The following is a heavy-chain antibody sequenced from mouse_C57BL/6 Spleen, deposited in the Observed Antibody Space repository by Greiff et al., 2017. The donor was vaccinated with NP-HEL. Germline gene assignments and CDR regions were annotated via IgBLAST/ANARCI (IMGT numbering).Heavy chain of an antibody. D-gene: IGHD1-1*01. CDR3: ARLYGSSYEYFDV. J-gene: IGHJ1*03. V-gene: IGHV2-2*01. CDR2: IWSGGST. Sequence: QVQLKESGPGLVQPSQSLSITCTVSGFSLTSYGVHWVRQSPGKGLEWLGVIWSGGSTDYNAAFISRLSISKDNSKSQVFFKMNSLQADDTAIYYCARLYGSSYEYFDVWGTGTTVTVSS. CDR1: GFSLTSYG.